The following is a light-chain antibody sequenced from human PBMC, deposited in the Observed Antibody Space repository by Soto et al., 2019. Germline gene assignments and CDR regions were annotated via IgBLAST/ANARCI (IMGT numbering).Light chain of an antibody. J-gene: IGKJ1*01. CDR3: QHYNSYSEA. V-gene: IGKV1-5*03. CDR2: KAS. CDR1: QTISSW. Sequence: DIQMTQSPSTLSGSVGDRVTITCWASQTISSWLAWYQQKPGKAPKLLIYKASTLKSGVPSRFSGSGSGTEFTLTISSLQPDDFATYYCQHYNSYSEAFGQRTKVDIQ.